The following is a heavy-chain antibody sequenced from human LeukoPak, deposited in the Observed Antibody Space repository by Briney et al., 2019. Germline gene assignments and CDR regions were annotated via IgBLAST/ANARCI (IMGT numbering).Heavy chain of an antibody. D-gene: IGHD4-23*01. CDR3: ARPPYGGVDY. V-gene: IGHV3-66*04. J-gene: IGHJ4*02. Sequence: GGSLRLSCAASGLTVSSYMSWVRQAPGKGLEWISVIYSGGSIYYADSVKGRFTISRDKSKNTLYLQMNSLRAEDTAVYYCARPPYGGVDYWGQGTLVTVSS. CDR1: GLTVSSY. CDR2: IYSGGSI.